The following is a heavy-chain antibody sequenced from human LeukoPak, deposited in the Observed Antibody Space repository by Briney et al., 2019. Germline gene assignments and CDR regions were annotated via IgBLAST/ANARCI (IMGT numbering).Heavy chain of an antibody. CDR1: GGSISSSSYY. J-gene: IGHJ5*02. V-gene: IGHV4-39*01. D-gene: IGHD2-15*01. Sequence: PSETLSLTCTVSGGSISSSSYYWGWIRQPPGKGLEWIGSIYYSGSTYYNPSLKSRVTISVDTSKNRFSLKLSSVTAADTAVYYCARHERAVVVAVNWFDPWGQGTLVTVSS. CDR2: IYYSGST. CDR3: ARHERAVVVAVNWFDP.